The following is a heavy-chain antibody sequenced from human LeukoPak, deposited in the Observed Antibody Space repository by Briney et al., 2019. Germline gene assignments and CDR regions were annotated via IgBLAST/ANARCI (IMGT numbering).Heavy chain of an antibody. D-gene: IGHD3-16*01. J-gene: IGHJ5*02. CDR1: GGSISSSSYY. V-gene: IGHV4-39*01. Sequence: SETLSLTCTVSGGSISSSSYYWGWIRQPPGKGLEWIGSIYYSGSTYYNPSPKSRVTISVDTSKNQFSLKLSSVTAADTAVYYCARREGIGGEWFDPWGQGTLVTVSS. CDR2: IYYSGST. CDR3: ARREGIGGEWFDP.